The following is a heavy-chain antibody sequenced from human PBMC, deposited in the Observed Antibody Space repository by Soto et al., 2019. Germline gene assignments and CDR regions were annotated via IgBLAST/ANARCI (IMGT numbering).Heavy chain of an antibody. V-gene: IGHV3-23*01. Sequence: EVEMLESGGGLVQPGGSLRLSCAASTMSFNTYGVTWVRQAPGKGLEWVSTVTVTGGSTDYADSVKGRFTISRDRSNYTVSLLLNSLRGENTAIYYCARQRSPEGWFDTWGQGTLVTVSS. CDR2: VTVTGGST. D-gene: IGHD3-10*01. J-gene: IGHJ5*02. CDR1: TMSFNTYG. CDR3: ARQRSPEGWFDT.